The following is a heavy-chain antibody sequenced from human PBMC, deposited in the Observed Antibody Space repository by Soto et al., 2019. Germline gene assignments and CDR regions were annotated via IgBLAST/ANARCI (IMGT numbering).Heavy chain of an antibody. Sequence: PGGSLRLSCAASGFTFSSYGMHWVRQAPGKGLEWVAVIWYDGSNKYYADSVKGRFTISRDNSKNTLYLQMNSLRAEDTAVYYCARGLYGSGRRAFDIWGQETMVT. J-gene: IGHJ3*02. D-gene: IGHD3-10*01. V-gene: IGHV3-33*01. CDR3: ARGLYGSGRRAFDI. CDR1: GFTFSSYG. CDR2: IWYDGSNK.